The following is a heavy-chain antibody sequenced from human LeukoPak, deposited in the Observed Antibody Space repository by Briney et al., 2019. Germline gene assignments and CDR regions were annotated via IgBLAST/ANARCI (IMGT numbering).Heavy chain of an antibody. V-gene: IGHV4-59*01. CDR3: ASLYSPVDRPSAFDI. D-gene: IGHD2-21*01. J-gene: IGHJ3*02. CDR2: IYYSGST. CDR1: GGSISSYY. Sequence: SETLSLTCTVSGGSISSYYWSWIRQPPGKGLEWIGYIYYSGSTNYNPSLKSRVTISVDTSKNQFSLKLSSVTAADTAVYYCASLYSPVDRPSAFDIWGQGTMVTVSS.